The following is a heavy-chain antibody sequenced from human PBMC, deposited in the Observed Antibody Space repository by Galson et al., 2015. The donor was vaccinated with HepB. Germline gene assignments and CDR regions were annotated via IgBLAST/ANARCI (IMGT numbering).Heavy chain of an antibody. J-gene: IGHJ2*01. CDR2: ISYDGSNK. V-gene: IGHV3-30*18. D-gene: IGHD6-6*01. CDR3: AKDGGSMAAQGFDL. CDR1: GFTFTSYG. Sequence: SLRLSCAASGFTFTSYGMHWVRQAPGKGLEWVALISYDGSNKYYVDSVKGRFTISRDNSKNTLYLQMNSLRAEDTAVFYCAKDGGSMAAQGFDLWGRGTLVTVSS.